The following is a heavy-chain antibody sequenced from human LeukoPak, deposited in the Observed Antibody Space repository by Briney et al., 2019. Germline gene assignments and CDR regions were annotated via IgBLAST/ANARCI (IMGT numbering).Heavy chain of an antibody. CDR1: GGSIISSSHY. CDR3: AREEASAADY. D-gene: IGHD6-13*01. CDR2: IYYNGGT. Sequence: SETLSLTCTVSGGSIISSSHYWAWIRQPPGKGLEWIGSIYYNGGTFYSPSLKSRASISVDTSKNQFSLKLSSVTAADTSVYFCAREEASAADYWGQGTLVIVSS. J-gene: IGHJ4*02. V-gene: IGHV4-39*01.